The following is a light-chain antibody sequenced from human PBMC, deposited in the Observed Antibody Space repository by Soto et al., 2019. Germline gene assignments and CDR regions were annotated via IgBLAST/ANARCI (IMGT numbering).Light chain of an antibody. CDR1: QAISNS. CDR3: QKYSSAPFT. Sequence: DIQMTQSPSSLSASVGDRVTITCRASQAISNSLAWYQQRPGEVPKLLIYTASTLQSGVPSRFSGSGSGTDFTLTISSLQPGDVATYYCQKYSSAPFTFGHGTKVDV. J-gene: IGKJ3*01. V-gene: IGKV1-27*01. CDR2: TAS.